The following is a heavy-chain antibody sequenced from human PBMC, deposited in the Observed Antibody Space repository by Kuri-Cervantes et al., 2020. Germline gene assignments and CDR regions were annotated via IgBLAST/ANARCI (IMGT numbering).Heavy chain of an antibody. D-gene: IGHD3-10*01. CDR1: GYTFTSYG. CDR2: ISAYNGNT. Sequence: ALVKVSCKASGYTFTSYGISWVRQAPGQGLEWMGWISAYNGNTNYAQKLQGRVTMTTDTSTSTAYMELRSLRSDDTAVYYCARTTYYYGSVDYWGQGTLVTVSS. CDR3: ARTTYYYGSVDY. V-gene: IGHV1-18*01. J-gene: IGHJ4*02.